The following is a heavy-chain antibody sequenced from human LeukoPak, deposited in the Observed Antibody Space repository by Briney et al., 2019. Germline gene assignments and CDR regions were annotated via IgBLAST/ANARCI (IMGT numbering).Heavy chain of an antibody. Sequence: ASVKVSCKASGYTFTGYYMHWVRQAPGQGLEWMGWINPNSGGTNYAQKFQGRVTMTRDTSISTAYMELSRLRSDDTAVYYCARDAPQYCSCGSCYSEDAFDIWGQGTMVTVSS. J-gene: IGHJ3*02. CDR1: GYTFTGYY. CDR3: ARDAPQYCSCGSCYSEDAFDI. CDR2: INPNSGGT. V-gene: IGHV1-2*02. D-gene: IGHD2-15*01.